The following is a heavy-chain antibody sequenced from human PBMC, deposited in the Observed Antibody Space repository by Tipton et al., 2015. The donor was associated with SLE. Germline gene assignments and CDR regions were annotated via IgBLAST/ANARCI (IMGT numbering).Heavy chain of an antibody. CDR3: ARRGCSGGSCYSPFDY. J-gene: IGHJ4*02. V-gene: IGHV4-39*07. CDR1: GGSISSSSYY. Sequence: TLSLTCTVSGGSISSSSYYWGWIRQPPGKGLEWIGSIYYSGSTYYNPSLKSRVTISADTSKNQFSLKLSSVTAADTAVYYCARRGCSGGSCYSPFDYWGQGTLVTVSS. D-gene: IGHD2-15*01. CDR2: IYYSGST.